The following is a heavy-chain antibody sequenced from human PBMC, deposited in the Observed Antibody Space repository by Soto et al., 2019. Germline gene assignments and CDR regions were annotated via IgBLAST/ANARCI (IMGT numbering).Heavy chain of an antibody. Sequence: EVTLLESGGGLVQPGGSLRLSCAASGFTFSSYAMTWVRQAPGKRLELVSIISGSGGTTYYADSGKGRFNISRDNSKNTLYLQMNSLRGDDTAVYYCAKEDNYYDSSGYYLEYFQHWGQGTLVTVSS. V-gene: IGHV3-23*01. CDR2: ISGSGGTT. J-gene: IGHJ1*01. D-gene: IGHD3-22*01. CDR3: AKEDNYYDSSGYYLEYFQH. CDR1: GFTFSSYA.